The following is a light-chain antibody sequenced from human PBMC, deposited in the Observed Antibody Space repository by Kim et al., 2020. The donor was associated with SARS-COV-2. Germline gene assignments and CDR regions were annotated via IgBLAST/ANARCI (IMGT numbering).Light chain of an antibody. V-gene: IGKV1-5*01. CDR2: EAS. Sequence: SASVGDRFTITCRASQGVSGWLAWYQQKPGTAPKVLIYEASTLQSGAPSRFSGSGSGTEFTLTISSLQPEDVATYYCQQYYTHWTFGQGTKVDIK. CDR3: QQYYTHWT. CDR1: QGVSGW. J-gene: IGKJ1*01.